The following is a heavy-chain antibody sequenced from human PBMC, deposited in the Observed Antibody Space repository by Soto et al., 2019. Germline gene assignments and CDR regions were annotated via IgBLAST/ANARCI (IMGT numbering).Heavy chain of an antibody. CDR2: MNPNSGNT. V-gene: IGHV1-8*01. Sequence: ASVKVSCKASGYTFTSYDINWVRQATGQGLEWLGWMNPNSGNTGYAQKFQGRVTMTRNTSISTAYMELSSLRSEDTAVYYCARLTVTTRGSYYYYYMDVWGKGTTVTVSS. J-gene: IGHJ6*03. D-gene: IGHD4-17*01. CDR1: GYTFTSYD. CDR3: ARLTVTTRGSYYYYYMDV.